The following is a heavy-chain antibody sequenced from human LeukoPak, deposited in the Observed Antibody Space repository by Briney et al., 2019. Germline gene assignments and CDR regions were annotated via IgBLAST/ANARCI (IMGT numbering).Heavy chain of an antibody. CDR2: IYYSGSA. Sequence: SETLSLTCTVSGGSISGYYWSWIRQPTGKGLEWIGYIYYSGSATYNPSLKTRVTISVDTSKNQFSLRLSSVTAADTAVYYCARKISGYENGMDVWGQGTTVTVSS. V-gene: IGHV4-59*08. J-gene: IGHJ6*02. CDR1: GGSISGYY. D-gene: IGHD5-12*01. CDR3: ARKISGYENGMDV.